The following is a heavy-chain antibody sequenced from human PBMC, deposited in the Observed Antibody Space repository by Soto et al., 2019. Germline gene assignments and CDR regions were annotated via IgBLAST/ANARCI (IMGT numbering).Heavy chain of an antibody. V-gene: IGHV3-33*08. D-gene: IGHD3-10*01. CDR1: GFTFSSYA. J-gene: IGHJ6*02. Sequence: GGSLRLSCAASGFTFSSYAMSWVRQAPGKGLDWVAGTWYDGTDKYYADSVKGRFTISRDNSKNTLYLQMNSLRAEDTAVYYCASLWYGSGSYYNVGYYYGMDVWGQGTTVTVSS. CDR3: ASLWYGSGSYYNVGYYYGMDV. CDR2: TWYDGTDK.